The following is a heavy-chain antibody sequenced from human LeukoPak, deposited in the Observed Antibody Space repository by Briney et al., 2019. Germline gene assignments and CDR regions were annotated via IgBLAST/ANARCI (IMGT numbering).Heavy chain of an antibody. D-gene: IGHD4-17*01. CDR2: ISGRGGSA. CDR1: GFTFSTYA. Sequence: GGSLRLSCTASGFTFSTYAMTWVRQTPGKGLEWVSAISGRGGSAYYADSVKGRFTISRDNSKNTLYLQMNSLRAEDTAVYYCAKGKLRSYYFDYWGQGTLVTVSS. CDR3: AKGKLRSYYFDY. V-gene: IGHV3-23*01. J-gene: IGHJ4*02.